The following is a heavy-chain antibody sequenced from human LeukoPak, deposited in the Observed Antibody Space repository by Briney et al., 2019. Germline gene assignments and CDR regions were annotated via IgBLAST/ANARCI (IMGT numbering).Heavy chain of an antibody. Sequence: PGGSLRLSCAASGFTFSNYAMNWVRQAPGKGLEWVSGISGSGSSTYYADSVKGRSTISRDNSKNTLYLQMNSLRAEDTAVYYCARHLRDMATIENGMHVWGQGTLVTVSS. CDR1: GFTFSNYA. J-gene: IGHJ4*02. V-gene: IGHV3-23*01. CDR2: ISGSGSST. CDR3: ARHLRDMATIENGMHV. D-gene: IGHD5-24*01.